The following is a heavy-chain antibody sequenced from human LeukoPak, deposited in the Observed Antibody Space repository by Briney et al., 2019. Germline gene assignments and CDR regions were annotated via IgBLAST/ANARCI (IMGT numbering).Heavy chain of an antibody. Sequence: GGSLRLSCAASGFTFSTFAMIWVRQPPGKGLEWVSSIFPSGGEIHYADSVKGRFTISRDNAKNSLYLQMNSLRAEDTAVYYCARDDHWGYAFDIWGQGTMVTVSS. CDR3: ARDDHWGYAFDI. V-gene: IGHV3-23*01. CDR2: IFPSGGEI. J-gene: IGHJ3*02. D-gene: IGHD3-16*01. CDR1: GFTFSTFA.